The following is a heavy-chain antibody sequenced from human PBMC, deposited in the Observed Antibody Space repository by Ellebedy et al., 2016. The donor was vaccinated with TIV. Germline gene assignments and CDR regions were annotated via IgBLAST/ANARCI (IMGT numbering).Heavy chain of an antibody. CDR1: GYTFTGYY. D-gene: IGHD2-15*01. CDR2: ISAYNGNT. J-gene: IGHJ5*02. V-gene: IGHV1-18*04. Sequence: ASVKVSCXASGYTFTGYYMHWVRQAPGQGLEWMGWISAYNGNTNYAQKLQGRVTMTTDTSTSTAYMELRSLRSDDTAVYYCARDPPASGSGSFWFPLAGSGWFDPWGQGTLVTVSS. CDR3: ARDPPASGSGSFWFPLAGSGWFDP.